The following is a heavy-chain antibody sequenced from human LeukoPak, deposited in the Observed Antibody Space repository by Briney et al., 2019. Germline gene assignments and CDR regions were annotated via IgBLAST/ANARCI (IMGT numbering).Heavy chain of an antibody. CDR3: ARDFVEVLPGDYYYYYMDV. D-gene: IGHD2-8*02. CDR2: ISSSSSYI. CDR1: GFTFSSYS. Sequence: KSGGSLRLSCAASGFTFSSYSMNWVRQAPGKGLEWVSSISSSSSYIYYADSVKGRFTISRDNAKNSLYLQMNSLRAEDTAVYYCARDFVEVLPGDYYYYYMDVWGKGTTVTVSS. J-gene: IGHJ6*03. V-gene: IGHV3-21*01.